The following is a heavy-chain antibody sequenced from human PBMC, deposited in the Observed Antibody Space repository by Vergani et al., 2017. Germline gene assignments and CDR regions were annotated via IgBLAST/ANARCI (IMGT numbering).Heavy chain of an antibody. V-gene: IGHV3-21*01. CDR1: GFNFRSYS. CDR3: ARDSLAVAGTVY. CDR2: ISSFITYI. Sequence: VQLVETGGGVVQPGGSLRISCAASGFNFRSYSMNWIRQTPEKGLEWVASISSFITYIDYADSVKGRFTISRDNAKNSLYLQMNSLRAEDTAVYYCARDSLAVAGTVYWGQGTLVTVSS. D-gene: IGHD6-19*01. J-gene: IGHJ4*02.